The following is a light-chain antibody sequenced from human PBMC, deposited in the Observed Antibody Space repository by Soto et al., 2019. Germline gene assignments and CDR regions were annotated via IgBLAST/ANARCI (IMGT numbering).Light chain of an antibody. CDR1: QSVTDTY. CDR2: GTS. CDR3: QQYGSSPVT. Sequence: DIVLTQSPGTLSLSVGERAALSCRVSQSVTDTYLAWYQQKPGQAPRLIIYGTSIKATGISDRFTGSGSGTDFTLTISRLAPEDFAVYYCQQYGSSPVTFGGGTRVEI. J-gene: IGKJ4*01. V-gene: IGKV3-20*01.